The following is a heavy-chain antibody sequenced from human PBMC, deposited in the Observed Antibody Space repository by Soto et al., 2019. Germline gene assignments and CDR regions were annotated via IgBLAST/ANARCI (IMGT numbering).Heavy chain of an antibody. CDR1: GYTFTSYD. CDR2: MNPNSGNT. CDR3: ARAEAGYFKYYFDY. Sequence: ASVKVSCKASGYTFTSYDINWVRQATGQGLEWMGWMNPNSGNTGYAQKFQGRVTMTRDTSTSTVYMELSSLRSEDTAVYYCARAEAGYFKYYFDYWGQGALVTVSS. D-gene: IGHD3-9*01. V-gene: IGHV1-8*01. J-gene: IGHJ4*02.